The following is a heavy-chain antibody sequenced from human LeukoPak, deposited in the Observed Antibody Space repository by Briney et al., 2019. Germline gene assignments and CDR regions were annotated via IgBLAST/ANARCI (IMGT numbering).Heavy chain of an antibody. J-gene: IGHJ4*02. D-gene: IGHD3-10*01. CDR2: IYYSGST. CDR1: GGSISSSSYY. V-gene: IGHV4-39*07. Sequence: SETLSLTCTVSGGSISSSSYYWGWIRQPPGKGLEWIGSIYYSGSTYYNPSLKSRVTISVDTSKNQFSLKLSSVTAADTAVYYCARMDMVRGVIINYFDYWGQGTLVTVSS. CDR3: ARMDMVRGVIINYFDY.